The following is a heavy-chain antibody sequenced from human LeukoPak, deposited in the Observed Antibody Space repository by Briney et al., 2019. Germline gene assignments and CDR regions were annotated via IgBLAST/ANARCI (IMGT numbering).Heavy chain of an antibody. CDR2: IYPGDSDT. J-gene: IGHJ4*02. Sequence: HGESLKISCKSSGNNFRKHWIAWVRQMPGKGLELMGYIYPGDSDTRYSPSFQGHVTISADTSISTAYLKWSSVKASDTAMYYCATLRDGYHLYDYWGQGALVTVSS. D-gene: IGHD5-24*01. CDR1: GNNFRKHW. V-gene: IGHV5-51*01. CDR3: ATLRDGYHLYDY.